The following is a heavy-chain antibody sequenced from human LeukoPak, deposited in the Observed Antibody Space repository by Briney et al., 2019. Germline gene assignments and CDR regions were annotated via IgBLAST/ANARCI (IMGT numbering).Heavy chain of an antibody. CDR3: ASKAAAGSYNWFDP. D-gene: IGHD6-13*01. CDR1: GGSISSSNW. Sequence: PSETLSLTCAVSGGSISSSNWWSWVRQPPGKGLEWIGEIYHSGSTNYNPSLKSRVTISVDKSKNQFSLKLSSVTAADTAVYYCASKAAAGSYNWFDPWGQGTLVTVSS. V-gene: IGHV4-4*02. CDR2: IYHSGST. J-gene: IGHJ5*02.